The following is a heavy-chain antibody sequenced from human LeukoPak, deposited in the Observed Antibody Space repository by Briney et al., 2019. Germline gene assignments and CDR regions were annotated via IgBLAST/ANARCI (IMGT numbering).Heavy chain of an antibody. Sequence: ASVKVSCKASGYTFTSYGISWARQAPGQGLEWMGWISAYNGNTNYAQKLQGRVTMTTDTSTSTAHMELRSLRSDDTAVYYCARDDYGGTGFDPWGQGTLVTVSS. CDR2: ISAYNGNT. CDR3: ARDDYGGTGFDP. CDR1: GYTFTSYG. D-gene: IGHD4-23*01. V-gene: IGHV1-18*01. J-gene: IGHJ5*02.